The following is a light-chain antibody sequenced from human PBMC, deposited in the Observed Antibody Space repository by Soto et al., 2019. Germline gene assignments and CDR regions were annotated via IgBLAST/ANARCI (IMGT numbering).Light chain of an antibody. J-gene: IGLJ2*01. CDR2: DIS. V-gene: IGLV2-14*01. CDR1: SSEVGGYNY. CDR3: SSYTSSSSPVV. Sequence: QSALNQPASVSGSRGPSITISCTGTSSEVGGYNYVSWYQQHPGTAPKLMIYDISNQPSGDSNRFSGAKSGNTASVTIAGLQAEDESDYYCSSYTSSSSPVVFGGGTKVTVL.